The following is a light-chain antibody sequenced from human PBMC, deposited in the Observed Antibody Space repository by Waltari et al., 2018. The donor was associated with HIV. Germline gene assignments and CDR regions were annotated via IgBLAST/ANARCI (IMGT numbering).Light chain of an antibody. CDR1: QSIGRW. J-gene: IGKJ1*01. CDR3: QQYNSHSRT. CDR2: ETS. V-gene: IGKV1-5*03. Sequence: DIQMTQSPSTVSASVGDTVTITCRASQSIGRWLAWYQQKPGEAPKLLIYETSTLEIGVPSIFSGSGSGTEFTLTVSRLQPEDFATYYCQQYNSHSRTFGQGTNVEIK.